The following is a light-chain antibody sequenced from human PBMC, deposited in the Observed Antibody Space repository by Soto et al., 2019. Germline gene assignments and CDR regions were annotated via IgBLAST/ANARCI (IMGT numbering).Light chain of an antibody. CDR1: QSVSSY. CDR3: QYRSHWPRP. V-gene: IGKV3-11*01. CDR2: DAS. J-gene: IGKJ3*01. Sequence: VLTQSPATLSLSPGERATLCCRASQSVSSYLAWYQQKPGQAPRLLIYDASNRATGIPARFSGSGSGTDFTLTISILEPEDFTGYYCQYRSHWPRPFGPRTKAAI.